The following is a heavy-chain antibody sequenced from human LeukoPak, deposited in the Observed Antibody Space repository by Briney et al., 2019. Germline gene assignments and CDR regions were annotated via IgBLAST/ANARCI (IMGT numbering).Heavy chain of an antibody. CDR3: ARDLTGSGWYGYFDY. V-gene: IGHV3-30-3*01. J-gene: IGHJ4*02. Sequence: PGRSLRLSCAASGFTFSSYAMHWVRQAPGKGLEWVAVISYDGSNKYYADSVKGRFTISRDNSKNTLYLQMNSLRAEDTAVYYCARDLTGSGWYGYFDYWGQGTLVTASS. CDR1: GFTFSSYA. CDR2: ISYDGSNK. D-gene: IGHD6-19*01.